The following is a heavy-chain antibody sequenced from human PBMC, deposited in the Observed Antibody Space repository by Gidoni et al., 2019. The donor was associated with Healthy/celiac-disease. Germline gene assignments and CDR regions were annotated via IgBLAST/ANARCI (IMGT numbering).Heavy chain of an antibody. CDR2: ISYDGSNK. V-gene: IGHV3-30*18. CDR1: GFTFSTYG. Sequence: QVQLVESGGGVVQPGRSLRLSCAASGFTFSTYGMHWVRQAPGKGLGWVAVISYDGSNKYYADSVKGRFTISRDNSKNTLYLQMNSLRAEDTAVYYCAKGGVRGVMWGQGTLVTVSS. D-gene: IGHD3-10*01. CDR3: AKGGVRGVM. J-gene: IGHJ4*02.